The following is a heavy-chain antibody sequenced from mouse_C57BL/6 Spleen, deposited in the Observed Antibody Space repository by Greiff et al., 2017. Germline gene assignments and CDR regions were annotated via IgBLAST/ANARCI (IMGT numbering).Heavy chain of an antibody. Sequence: EVKLMESGGGLVKPGGSLKLSCAASGFTFSSYAMSWVRQTPEKRLEWVATISAGGSYTYYPDNVKGRFTISRDNAKNNMYLQMSHLKSEDTAMYYCARERGTLFSTTGRGAMDYWGQGTSVTVSS. J-gene: IGHJ4*01. D-gene: IGHD1-1*01. CDR1: GFTFSSYA. CDR3: ARERGTLFSTTGRGAMDY. V-gene: IGHV5-4*01. CDR2: ISAGGSYT.